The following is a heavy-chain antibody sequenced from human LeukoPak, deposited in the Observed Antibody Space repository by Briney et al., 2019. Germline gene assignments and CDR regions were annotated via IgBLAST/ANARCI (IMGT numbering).Heavy chain of an antibody. CDR1: GGTFSSYA. CDR3: ARGRWKAAAGTDNWFDP. CDR2: IIPIFGTA. D-gene: IGHD6-13*01. Sequence: SVKVSCKASGGTFSSYAISWVRQAPGQGLEWMGGIIPIFGTANYAQKFQGRVTITTDESTSTAYMELSSLGSEDTAVYYCARGRWKAAAGTDNWFDPWGQGTLVTVSS. V-gene: IGHV1-69*05. J-gene: IGHJ5*02.